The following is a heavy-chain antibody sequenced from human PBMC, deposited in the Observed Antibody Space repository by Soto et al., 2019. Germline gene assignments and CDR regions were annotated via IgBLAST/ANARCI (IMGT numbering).Heavy chain of an antibody. J-gene: IGHJ4*02. Sequence: GGTLRLSCAASGFAFSSYSMNWVRQAPGKGLEWVSSISSSSSYIYYADSVKGRFTISRDNAKNSLYLQMNSLRAEDTAVYYCARDRGYYSVSFVYWGQGTLVTVSS. V-gene: IGHV3-21*01. CDR1: GFAFSSYS. D-gene: IGHD3-22*01. CDR3: ARDRGYYSVSFVY. CDR2: ISSSSSYI.